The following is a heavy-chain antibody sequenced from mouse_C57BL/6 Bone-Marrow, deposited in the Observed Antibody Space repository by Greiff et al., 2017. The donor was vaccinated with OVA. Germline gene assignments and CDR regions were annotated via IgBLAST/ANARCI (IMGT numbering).Heavy chain of an antibody. V-gene: IGHV5-4*01. J-gene: IGHJ3*01. CDR2: ISDGGSYT. CDR1: GFTFSSYA. CDR3: ARDCHSRGWGFAY. D-gene: IGHD1-1*01. Sequence: DVKLVESGGGLVKPGGSLKLSCAASGFTFSSYAMSWVRQTPEKRLEWVATISDGGSYTYYPDNVKGRFTISRDNAKNNLYLQMSHLKSEDTAMYYCARDCHSRGWGFAYWGQGTLVTVSA.